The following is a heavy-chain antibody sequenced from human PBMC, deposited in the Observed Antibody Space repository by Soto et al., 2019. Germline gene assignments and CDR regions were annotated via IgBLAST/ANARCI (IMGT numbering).Heavy chain of an antibody. CDR2: IYSGGST. CDR3: ARDNGGVVPAAANY. D-gene: IGHD2-2*01. Sequence: EVQLVESGGGLVQPGGSLRLSCAASGFTVSSNYMSWVRQAPGKGLEWVSVIYSGGSTYYADSVKGRFTISRDNSKNTLYLQMNSLRAEDTAVYYCARDNGGVVPAAANYWGQGTLVTVSS. CDR1: GFTVSSNY. V-gene: IGHV3-66*01. J-gene: IGHJ4*02.